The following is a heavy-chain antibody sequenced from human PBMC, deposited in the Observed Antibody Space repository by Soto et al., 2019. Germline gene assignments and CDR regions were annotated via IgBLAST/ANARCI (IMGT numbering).Heavy chain of an antibody. Sequence: PGGSLRLSCAASGFTFSSYAMSWVRQAPGKGLEWVSAISGSGGSTYYADSVRGRFTISRDNSKNTLYLQMNSLRAEDTAVYYCAKDSPERYCSGGSCGDFDYWGQGTLVTVSS. J-gene: IGHJ4*02. CDR2: ISGSGGST. CDR1: GFTFSSYA. CDR3: AKDSPERYCSGGSCGDFDY. V-gene: IGHV3-23*01. D-gene: IGHD2-15*01.